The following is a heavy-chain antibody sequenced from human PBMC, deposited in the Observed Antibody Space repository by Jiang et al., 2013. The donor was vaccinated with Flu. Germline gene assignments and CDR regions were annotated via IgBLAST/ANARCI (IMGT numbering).Heavy chain of an antibody. Sequence: KPTQTLTLTCTFSGFSLSTFGVGVGWIRQPPGKALEWLALIYWDDDKNYSPSLKSRLTITRDTSKNQVVLTMTNIGPCRTQAHFTCAHSLRFAPGKYYFDYWGQGALVTVS. CDR2: IYWDDDK. J-gene: IGHJ4*02. CDR3: AHSLRFAPGKYYFDY. V-gene: IGHV2-5*02. CDR1: GFSLSTFGVG.